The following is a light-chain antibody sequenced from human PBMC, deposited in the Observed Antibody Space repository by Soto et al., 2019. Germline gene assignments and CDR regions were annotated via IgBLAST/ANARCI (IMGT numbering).Light chain of an antibody. CDR3: QQHDNRPPWT. CDR2: DAS. V-gene: IGKV3-15*01. CDR1: QSVGSS. Sequence: EIVLTQSPATLSLSPGERATLSCRASQSVGSSLAWYQQTPGQAPRLLIFDASTRAIDIPVRFSGSGSGTEFVLTISSLQSEDSGVYYCQQHDNRPPWTFGQGTKV. J-gene: IGKJ1*01.